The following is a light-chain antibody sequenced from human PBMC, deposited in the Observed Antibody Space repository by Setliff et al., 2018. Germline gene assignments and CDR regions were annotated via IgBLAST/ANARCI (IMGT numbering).Light chain of an antibody. J-gene: IGLJ1*01. CDR1: SSDIGDSNY. CDR3: SSYTTSSTGV. CDR2: DVS. Sequence: QSALAQPASVSGSPGQSITISCTGASSDIGDSNYVSWYQQHPGKAPKLIIYDVSDRPSGVSHRFSGSKSGNTASLTISGLLAEDEADYYCSSYTTSSTGVFGTGTKATVL. V-gene: IGLV2-14*01.